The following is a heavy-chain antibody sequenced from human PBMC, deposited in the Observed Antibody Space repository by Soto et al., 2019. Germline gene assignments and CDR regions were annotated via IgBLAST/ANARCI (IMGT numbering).Heavy chain of an antibody. V-gene: IGHV3-30*18. CDR2: ISYDGSNK. CDR3: AKDITGTRDDYYYYGMDV. J-gene: IGHJ6*02. CDR1: GFTFSSYG. Sequence: GGSLRLSCAASGFTFSSYGMHWVRQAPGKGLEWVAVISYDGSNKYYADSVKGRFTISRDNSKNTLYLQMNSLRAEDTAVYYCAKDITGTRDDYYYYGMDVWGQGTTVTVSS. D-gene: IGHD1-20*01.